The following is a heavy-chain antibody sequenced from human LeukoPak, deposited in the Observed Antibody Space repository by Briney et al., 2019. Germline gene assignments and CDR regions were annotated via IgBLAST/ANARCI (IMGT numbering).Heavy chain of an antibody. V-gene: IGHV3-23*01. J-gene: IGHJ4*02. CDR1: GFTFSSYG. CDR3: AKGERWLQNYYFDY. CDR2: ISGSGGST. Sequence: GSLRLSCAASGFTFSSYGMSWVRQAPGKGLEWVSAISGSGGSTYYADSVKGRFTISRDNSKNTLYLQMNSLRAEDTAVYYCAKGERWLQNYYFDYWGQGTLVTASS. D-gene: IGHD5-24*01.